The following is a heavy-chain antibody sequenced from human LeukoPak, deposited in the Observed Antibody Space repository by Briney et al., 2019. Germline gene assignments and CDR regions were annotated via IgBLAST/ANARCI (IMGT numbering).Heavy chain of an antibody. CDR3: AKSRIEAAGTGGFDT. CDR2: IRGDGV. J-gene: IGHJ3*02. CDR1: GFTFAVYH. D-gene: IGHD6-13*01. V-gene: IGHV3-23*01. Sequence: GGSLRLSCAASGFTFAVYHMSWVRQAPGKGLEWVATIRGDGVYHADSVKGRFTISRDDSKSTVYLQMNFLRGDDTAVYYCAKSRIEAAGTGGFDTWGQGTLVAVSS.